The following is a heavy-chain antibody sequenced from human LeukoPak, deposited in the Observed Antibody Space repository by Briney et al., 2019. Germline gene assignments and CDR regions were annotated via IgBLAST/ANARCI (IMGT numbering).Heavy chain of an antibody. Sequence: GGSLRLSCAASGFTFSNAWMSWVRQAPGEGLEWVGRIKSKTDGGTTDYAAPVKGRFTISRDDSKNTLYLQMNSLKTEDTAVYYCTTDMSGSGPFNYYYYGMDVWGQGTTVTVSS. J-gene: IGHJ6*02. CDR1: GFTFSNAW. V-gene: IGHV3-15*01. D-gene: IGHD6-19*01. CDR3: TTDMSGSGPFNYYYYGMDV. CDR2: IKSKTDGGTT.